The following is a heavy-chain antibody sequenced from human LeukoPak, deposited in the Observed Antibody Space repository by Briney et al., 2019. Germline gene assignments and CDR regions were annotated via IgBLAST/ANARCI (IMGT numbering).Heavy chain of an antibody. CDR2: IIPIFGTA. D-gene: IGHD6-19*01. V-gene: IGHV1-69*06. Sequence: ASVKVSCKASGGTFSSYAISWVRQAPGQGLEWMGGIIPIFGTANYAQKFQGRVTITADKSTSTAYMELSSLRSEDTDVYYCARYDSRGPLPDYWGQGTLVTVSS. CDR3: ARYDSRGPLPDY. J-gene: IGHJ4*02. CDR1: GGTFSSYA.